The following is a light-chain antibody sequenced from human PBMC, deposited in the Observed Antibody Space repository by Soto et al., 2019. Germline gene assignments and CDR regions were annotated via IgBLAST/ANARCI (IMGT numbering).Light chain of an antibody. CDR1: QSVSSSY. CDR3: QQYGSSPRT. V-gene: IGKV3-20*01. Sequence: ENVFAHSPGTLSLSSGERSTLSCRASQSVSSSYLAWYQLKPGQAPRLLIYGASSRATGIPDRFSGSGSGTDFTLTISRLDPEDFAVYFCQQYGSSPRTFGQGTKVDIK. CDR2: GAS. J-gene: IGKJ1*01.